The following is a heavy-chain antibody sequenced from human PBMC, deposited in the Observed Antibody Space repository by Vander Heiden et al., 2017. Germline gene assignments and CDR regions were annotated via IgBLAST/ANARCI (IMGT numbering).Heavy chain of an antibody. V-gene: IGHV3-15*07. CDR3: TTANRYWGVVMDF. CDR1: GFTFSNAW. CDR2: IKSKTDGGTT. J-gene: IGHJ4*02. Sequence: EVQLVESGGGLVKPGGSLRLSCAASGFTFSNAWMNWVRQTPGKGLEWVGRIKSKTDGGTTDYAAPVKGRFTISRDDSKNTLYLQMNSLKTEDTAVYYCTTANRYWGVVMDFWGQGTLVTVSS. D-gene: IGHD3-22*01.